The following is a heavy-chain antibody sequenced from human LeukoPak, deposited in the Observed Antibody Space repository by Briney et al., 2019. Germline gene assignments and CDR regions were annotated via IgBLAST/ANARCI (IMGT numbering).Heavy chain of an antibody. J-gene: IGHJ4*02. V-gene: IGHV3-23*01. D-gene: IGHD6-13*01. CDR2: ISGSGGST. Sequence: GGSLRLSCAASGFTFSSYAMSWVRQAPGKGLEWVSAISGSGGSTYYADSVKGRFTISRDNSKNTLYLQMNSLKTEDTAVYYCTLTDSSSWYLYWGQGTLVTVSS. CDR1: GFTFSSYA. CDR3: TLTDSSSWYLY.